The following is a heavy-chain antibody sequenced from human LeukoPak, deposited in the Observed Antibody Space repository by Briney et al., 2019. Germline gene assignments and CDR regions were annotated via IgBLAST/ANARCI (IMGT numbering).Heavy chain of an antibody. Sequence: GASVKVSCKASGYTFTSYGISWGRQAPGHGLEWMGWISAYNGNTNYAQKLQGRVTMTTDTSTSTAYMELRSLRSDDTAVYYCARDVGDIVVVPAVNWFDPWGQGTLVTVSS. V-gene: IGHV1-18*01. J-gene: IGHJ5*02. D-gene: IGHD2-2*01. CDR1: GYTFTSYG. CDR2: ISAYNGNT. CDR3: ARDVGDIVVVPAVNWFDP.